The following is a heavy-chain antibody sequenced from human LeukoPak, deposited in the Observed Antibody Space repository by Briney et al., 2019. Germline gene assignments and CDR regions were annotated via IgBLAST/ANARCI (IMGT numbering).Heavy chain of an antibody. CDR1: GYSINSGYY. J-gene: IGHJ4*02. Sequence: SETLSLTCTVSGYSINSGYYWGWIRQPPGKGLEWIGTIRHSGTTYYNPSLKSRVTISIDSSKNQFSLKLSSVTAADTAVYYCAGDTSSGSYYLWGQGTLVTVSS. CDR3: AGDTSSGSYYL. V-gene: IGHV4-38-2*02. D-gene: IGHD1-26*01. CDR2: IRHSGTT.